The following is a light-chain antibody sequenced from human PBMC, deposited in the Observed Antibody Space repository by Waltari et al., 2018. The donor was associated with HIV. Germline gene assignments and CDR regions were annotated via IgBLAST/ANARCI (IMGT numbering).Light chain of an antibody. CDR2: DKN. CDR3: YSRDSTTNHRV. Sequence: SSALTQDPGVSVALGHTVTLPCQGDSLSRYYSTWYQQKPGQAPLLVFFDKNSRPSGIPDRFSGSNSRNKASLTITGAQAEDEADYYCYSRDSTTNHRVFGGGTKLTVL. CDR1: SLSRYY. J-gene: IGLJ2*01. V-gene: IGLV3-19*01.